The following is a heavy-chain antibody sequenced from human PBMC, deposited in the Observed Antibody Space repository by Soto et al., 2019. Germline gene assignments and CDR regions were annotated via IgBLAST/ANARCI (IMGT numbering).Heavy chain of an antibody. CDR1: GTSISSSS. CDR3: ARARFCTSTSCYHYFDF. D-gene: IGHD2-2*01. J-gene: IGHJ4*02. CDR2: IYNNGRT. V-gene: IGHV4-59*01. Sequence: KPSETLSLTCTVSGTSISSSSWSWIRQPPGRGLEWIGYIYNNGRTDYNPSLKSRVTISVDTSKDHFSLKLSSVTPADTAVYYCARARFCTSTSCYHYFDFWGQGTLVTVSS.